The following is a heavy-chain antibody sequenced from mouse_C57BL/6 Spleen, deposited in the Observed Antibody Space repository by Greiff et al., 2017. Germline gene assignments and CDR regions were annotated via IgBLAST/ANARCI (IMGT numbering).Heavy chain of an antibody. CDR1: GFSLTSDG. V-gene: IGHV2-2*01. D-gene: IGHD1-1*01. CDR2: IWSGGGT. CDR3: ASNPDYCNSAWFAY. J-gene: IGHJ3*01. Sequence: VQLQQSGPGLVQPSQSLSITCTVSGFSLTSDGVHWVRQSPGKGLEWLGVIWSGGGTDYNAAFISRLSISKGNSKSQVFFKMNSLQADDTAIYYWASNPDYCNSAWFAYWGQGTLVTVSA.